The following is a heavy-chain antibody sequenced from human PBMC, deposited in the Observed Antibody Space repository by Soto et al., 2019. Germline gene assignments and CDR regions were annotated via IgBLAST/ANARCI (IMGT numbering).Heavy chain of an antibody. CDR1: GGSFTSNNW. V-gene: IGHV4-4*02. D-gene: IGHD1-7*01. J-gene: IGHJ4*02. Sequence: PSETLSLTCAAPGGSFTSNNWWTWVRQPPGQGLEWIGEIYRTGSTNYNPSLKSRVTISLDKSENQFSLKVTSLTAADTAVYYCASRDPGTSVDYWGQGTLVTVSS. CDR2: IYRTGST. CDR3: ASRDPGTSVDY.